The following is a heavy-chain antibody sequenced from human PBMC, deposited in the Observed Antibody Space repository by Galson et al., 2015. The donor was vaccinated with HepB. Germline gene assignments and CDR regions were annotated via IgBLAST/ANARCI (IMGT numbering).Heavy chain of an antibody. CDR2: INAGNGNT. J-gene: IGHJ3*02. CDR3: ARCSGWYSVNAFDI. Sequence: SVKVSCKASGYTFTSYAMHWVRQAPGQRLEWMGWINAGNGNTKYSQKFQGGVTITRDTSASTAYMELSSLRSEDTAVYYCARCSGWYSVNAFDIWGQGTMVTVSS. CDR1: GYTFTSYA. V-gene: IGHV1-3*01. D-gene: IGHD6-19*01.